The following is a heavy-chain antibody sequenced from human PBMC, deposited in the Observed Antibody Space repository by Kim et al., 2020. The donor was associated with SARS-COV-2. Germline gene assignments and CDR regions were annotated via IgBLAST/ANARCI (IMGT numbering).Heavy chain of an antibody. J-gene: IGHJ3*02. CDR1: GFTFSSYG. V-gene: IGHV3-33*01. CDR3: AAYYYGSGSYYYGIVN. CDR2: IWYDGSNK. Sequence: LSLTCAASGFTFSSYGMHWVRQAPGKGLEWVAVIWYDGSNKYYADSVKGRFTISRDNSKNTLYLQMNSLRAEDTAVYYCAAYYYGSGSYYYGIVNWG. D-gene: IGHD3-10*01.